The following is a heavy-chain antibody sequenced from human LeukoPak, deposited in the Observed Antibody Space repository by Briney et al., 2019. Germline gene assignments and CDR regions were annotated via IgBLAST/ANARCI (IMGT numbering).Heavy chain of an antibody. CDR2: FHHSGST. CDR1: GYSISSGFY. Sequence: SETLSLTCSVSGYSISSGFYWDWIRQPPGKGLEWIGSFHHSGSTPYNPSLNSRVSISVDTSKNQLSLRLSSVTAADTAVYYCARREGYNFDYWGQGTLVTVSS. V-gene: IGHV4-38-2*02. CDR3: ARREGYNFDY. D-gene: IGHD5-24*01. J-gene: IGHJ4*02.